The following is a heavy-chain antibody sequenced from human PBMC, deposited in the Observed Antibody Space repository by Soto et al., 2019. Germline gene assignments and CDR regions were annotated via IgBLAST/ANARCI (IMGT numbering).Heavy chain of an antibody. J-gene: IGHJ4*02. CDR2: INHSGST. Sequence: QVQLQQWGAGLLKPSETLSLTCAVYGGSFSGYYWSWIRQPSGKGLEWIGEINHSGSTNYNPSLKSRVSISVDTSKNQFSLKLSSVTAADTAVYYCAREELMGVDYWGQGTLVTVSS. D-gene: IGHD2-8*01. CDR1: GGSFSGYY. CDR3: AREELMGVDY. V-gene: IGHV4-34*01.